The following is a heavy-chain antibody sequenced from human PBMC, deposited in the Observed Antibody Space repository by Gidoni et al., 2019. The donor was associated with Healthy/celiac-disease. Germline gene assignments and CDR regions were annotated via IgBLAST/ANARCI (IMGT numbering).Heavy chain of an antibody. Sequence: EVQLVESGGGLVQPGGSLRLSCAASGFTFSSYWMHWVRQAPGKGLVWVSRINSDGSSTSYADSVKGRFTISRDNAKNTLYLQMNSLRAEDTAVYYCASSVADFWSGYCIDYWGQGTLVTVSS. CDR1: GFTFSSYW. J-gene: IGHJ4*02. D-gene: IGHD3-3*01. V-gene: IGHV3-74*01. CDR3: ASSVADFWSGYCIDY. CDR2: INSDGSST.